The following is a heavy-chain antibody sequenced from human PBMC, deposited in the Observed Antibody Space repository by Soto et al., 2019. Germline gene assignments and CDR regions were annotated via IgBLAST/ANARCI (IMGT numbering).Heavy chain of an antibody. CDR2: VKSKTEGGTV. CDR3: AAMSGHSSVWFDH. CDR1: GFTFKNAW. D-gene: IGHD3-22*01. Sequence: VQLVESGGGLVKPGAPLRLSCAASGFTFKNAWMSWVRQAPGKGLEWVGRVKSKTEGGTVYYAAPVKGRFSISRDDSTNTLYVQMNSLKSEDTAVYYCAAMSGHSSVWFDHWCQGTLVTVSS. J-gene: IGHJ5*02. V-gene: IGHV3-15*06.